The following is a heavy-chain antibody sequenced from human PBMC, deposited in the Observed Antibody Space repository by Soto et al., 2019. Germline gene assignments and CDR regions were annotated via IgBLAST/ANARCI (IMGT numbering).Heavy chain of an antibody. V-gene: IGHV4-59*01. J-gene: IGHJ6*03. CDR2: MYNTGST. CDR1: GGSISSYY. Sequence: SETLSLTCTVYGGSISSYYWSCIRQPPGKGLEWIGYMYNTGSTIYNPSLKSRVTISVDTSKNQFSLKLNSVTAADTAVYYCARDLWGYCGADCYPLDVWGKGTTVTVS. CDR3: ARDLWGYCGADCYPLDV. D-gene: IGHD2-21*02.